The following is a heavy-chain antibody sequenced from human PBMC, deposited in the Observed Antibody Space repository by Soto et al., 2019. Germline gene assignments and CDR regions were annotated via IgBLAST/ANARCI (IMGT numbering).Heavy chain of an antibody. J-gene: IGHJ6*02. D-gene: IGHD5-12*01. Sequence: PGGSLRLSCAASGFTVSSNYMSWVRQAPGKGLEWVSVIYSGGSTYYADSVKGRFTISRDNSKNTLYLQMNSLRAEDTAVYYCARDSGYDSNYYYGMDVWGQGTTVTVSS. CDR3: ARDSGYDSNYYYGMDV. CDR2: IYSGGST. V-gene: IGHV3-53*01. CDR1: GFTVSSNY.